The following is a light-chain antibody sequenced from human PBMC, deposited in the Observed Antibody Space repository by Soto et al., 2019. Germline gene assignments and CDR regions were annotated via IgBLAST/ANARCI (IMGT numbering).Light chain of an antibody. CDR3: ASLTTTNFV. J-gene: IGLJ1*01. V-gene: IGLV2-14*01. CDR2: EVT. CDR1: SSDVGAYNL. Sequence: QSVLTQPASVSGSPGQSITISCTGTSSDVGAYNLVSWYQHLPDKAPKLIISEVTNRPSGVSDRFSGSKSGNTASLTISGLQAEEEADYYCASLTTTNFVFGSATKVTVL.